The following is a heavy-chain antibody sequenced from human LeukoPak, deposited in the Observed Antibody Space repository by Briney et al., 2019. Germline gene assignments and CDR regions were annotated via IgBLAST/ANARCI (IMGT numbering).Heavy chain of an antibody. CDR2: IIPIFGTA. Sequence: ASVKVSCKASGGTFSSYAISWVRQAPGQGLEWMGGIIPIFGTANYAQKFQGRVTITTDESTSTAYMELSSLRSEDTAVYYCARDSGPRGVYCSSTSCPSDAFDIWGQGTMVTVSS. CDR1: GGTFSSYA. D-gene: IGHD2-2*01. J-gene: IGHJ3*02. V-gene: IGHV1-69*05. CDR3: ARDSGPRGVYCSSTSCPSDAFDI.